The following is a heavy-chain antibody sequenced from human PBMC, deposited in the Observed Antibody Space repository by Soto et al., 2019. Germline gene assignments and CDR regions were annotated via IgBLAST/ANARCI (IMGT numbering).Heavy chain of an antibody. CDR2: ISDSGGRT. D-gene: IGHD2-2*01. J-gene: IGHJ4*02. CDR3: AKVLWNIVVVPDTNPFDH. V-gene: IGHV3-23*01. Sequence: GGSLRLSCAASGFTFSSYAMSWVRRAPGKGLEWVSAISDSGGRTYYADSVKGRFTISRDNSKNTLYLQMNSLRAEDTAVYYCAKVLWNIVVVPDTNPFDHWGQGTLVTVSS. CDR1: GFTFSSYA.